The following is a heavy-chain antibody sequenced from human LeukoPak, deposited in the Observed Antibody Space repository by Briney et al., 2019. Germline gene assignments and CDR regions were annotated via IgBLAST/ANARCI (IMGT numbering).Heavy chain of an antibody. V-gene: IGHV3-43*02. CDR1: GFTLSSYA. D-gene: IGHD3-16*01. Sequence: GGSLRLSSAASGFTLSSYAMSWVRQAPGKGLEWVSAISDSGNTYHADSVKGRFTISRDNSKNSLYLQMNSLRTEDTALYYCAKDYVGAFDIWGQGTMVTVSS. CDR3: AKDYVGAFDI. CDR2: ISDSGNT. J-gene: IGHJ3*02.